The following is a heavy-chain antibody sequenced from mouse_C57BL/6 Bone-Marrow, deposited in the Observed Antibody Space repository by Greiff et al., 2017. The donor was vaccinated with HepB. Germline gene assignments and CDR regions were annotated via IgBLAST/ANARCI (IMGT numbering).Heavy chain of an antibody. J-gene: IGHJ2*01. D-gene: IGHD2-2*01. CDR3: ARDGYVYYIDY. CDR1: GYTFTDYY. CDR2: IGPGSGST. V-gene: IGHV1-77*01. Sequence: QVQLQQSGAELVKPGASVKISCKASGYTFTDYYINWVKQRPGQGLEWIGKIGPGSGSTYYNDKFKGKAILTGDKSSSTAYMQLSSLTSGDSAVYVCARDGYVYYIDYWGQGTTLTVSS.